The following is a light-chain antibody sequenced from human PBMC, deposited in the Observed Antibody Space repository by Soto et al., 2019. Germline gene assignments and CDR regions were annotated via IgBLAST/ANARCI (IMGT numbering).Light chain of an antibody. CDR3: QQYYSYPLYT. J-gene: IGKJ2*01. CDR1: QGISSY. Sequence: AIRMTQSPSSLSASTGDRVTITCRASQGISSYLAWYQQKPGKAPKLLIYAASTLQSVVPSRFSGSGSGTDFTLTISCLQSEDFATYYCQQYYSYPLYTFGQGTKLEIK. CDR2: AAS. V-gene: IGKV1-8*01.